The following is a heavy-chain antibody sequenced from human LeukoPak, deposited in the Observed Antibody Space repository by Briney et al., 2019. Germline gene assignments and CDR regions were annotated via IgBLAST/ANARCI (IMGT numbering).Heavy chain of an antibody. Sequence: GESLKISCKGSGHSFTSYWIGWVRQLPGKGLEWVGIIYPGDSDTRYSPSFQGQVTISADKSISTAYLQWSSLKASDTAMYYCARPYCNTSSCYEYFQHWGQGTLVTVSS. J-gene: IGHJ1*01. CDR3: ARPYCNTSSCYEYFQH. CDR2: IYPGDSDT. D-gene: IGHD2-2*01. CDR1: GHSFTSYW. V-gene: IGHV5-51*01.